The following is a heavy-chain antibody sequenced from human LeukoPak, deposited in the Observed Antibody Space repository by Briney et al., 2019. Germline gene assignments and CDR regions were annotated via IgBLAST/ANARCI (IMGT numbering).Heavy chain of an antibody. CDR3: ARGLSEDYTEGYFDY. D-gene: IGHD4-11*01. CDR1: GFTFSSYA. Sequence: GGSLRLSCAASGFTFSSYAMHWVRQAPGKGLEWVAVISYDGSNKYYADSVKGRFTISRDNSKNTLYLQMNSLRAEDTAVYYCARGLSEDYTEGYFDYWGQGTLVTVSS. V-gene: IGHV3-30-3*01. J-gene: IGHJ4*02. CDR2: ISYDGSNK.